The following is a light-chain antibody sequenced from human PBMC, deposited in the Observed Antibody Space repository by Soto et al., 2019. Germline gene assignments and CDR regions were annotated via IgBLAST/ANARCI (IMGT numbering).Light chain of an antibody. Sequence: DIQMTQSPSTLSASVGYRLTITCRASQSISNWLAWYQQRPGKAPKLLIFDASSLESGVPSRFSGSGSGTEFTLTISSLQPDDFAIYYCQQYINYPWTFGQGTTGDIK. CDR1: QSISNW. J-gene: IGKJ1*01. V-gene: IGKV1-5*01. CDR3: QQYINYPWT. CDR2: DAS.